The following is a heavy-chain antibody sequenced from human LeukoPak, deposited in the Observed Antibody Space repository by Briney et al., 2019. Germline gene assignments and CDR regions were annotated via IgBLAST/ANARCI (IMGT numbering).Heavy chain of an antibody. D-gene: IGHD2-2*03. CDR3: ANPSGYCSREGYYYYGMDV. V-gene: IGHV1-69*04. J-gene: IGHJ6*02. CDR1: GGTFSSYA. CDR2: IIPILGIA. Sequence: ASVKVSCKASGGTFSSYAISWVRQAPGQGLEWMGRIIPILGIANYAQKFQGRVTITADKSTSTAYMELSSLRSEDTAVYYCANPSGYCSREGYYYYGMDVWGQGTTVTVSS.